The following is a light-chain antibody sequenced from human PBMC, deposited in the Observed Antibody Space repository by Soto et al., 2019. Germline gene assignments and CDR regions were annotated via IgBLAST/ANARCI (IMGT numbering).Light chain of an antibody. V-gene: IGKV3-15*01. CDR3: QQYHYWWT. Sequence: IVLTQSPATLSLSPGERATLSCRASQSVSNNLAWFQQKPGQVPRLLIYGASNRATGVSARFSGSGSGTEFTLTISSLQSEDFAVYYCQQYHYWWTFGQGTKVDIK. CDR2: GAS. CDR1: QSVSNN. J-gene: IGKJ1*01.